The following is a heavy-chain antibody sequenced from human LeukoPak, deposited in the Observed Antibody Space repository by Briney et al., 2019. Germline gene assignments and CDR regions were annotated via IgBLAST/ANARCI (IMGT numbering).Heavy chain of an antibody. CDR1: GFTFSTYG. D-gene: IGHD4-17*01. Sequence: GGPLRLSYAASGFTFSTYGMHWVRQAPGKGLEWVAFIRYDGSNKYYADSVKGRFTISRDSSKNTLYLQMNSLRAEDTAVYYCAKEDMGDYTTYYFDYWGQGTLVTVSS. V-gene: IGHV3-30*02. J-gene: IGHJ4*02. CDR3: AKEDMGDYTTYYFDY. CDR2: IRYDGSNK.